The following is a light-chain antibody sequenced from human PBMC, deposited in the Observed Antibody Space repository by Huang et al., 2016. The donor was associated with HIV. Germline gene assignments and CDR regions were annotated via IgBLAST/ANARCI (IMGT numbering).Light chain of an antibody. Sequence: EIEMTQSPATLSVSPGERATLSCRASHSVDSDLAWYQQKPGQAPRLLIYDASTRATGISAKFNGTGSGTEFSLSITNLQSEDFAVYYCQQYKDWPPLTFGGGTKVEI. V-gene: IGKV3-15*01. CDR3: QQYKDWPPLT. CDR1: HSVDSD. CDR2: DAS. J-gene: IGKJ4*01.